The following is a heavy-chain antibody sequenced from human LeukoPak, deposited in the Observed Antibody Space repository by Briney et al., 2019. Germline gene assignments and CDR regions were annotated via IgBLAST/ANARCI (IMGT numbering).Heavy chain of an antibody. CDR1: GYSFTNYW. D-gene: IGHD5-12*01. CDR2: IDPSDSDI. J-gene: IGHJ6*02. CDR3: SRQDSGTWTFYYGLDV. V-gene: IGHV5-10-1*01. Sequence: GESLKISCKGSGYSFTNYWINWLRQMPGKGLEWMGRIDPSDSDINYSPSFQGHVTISADKSISTAYLQWSSLKASDTATYYCSRQDSGTWTFYYGLDVWGQGTSVTVSS.